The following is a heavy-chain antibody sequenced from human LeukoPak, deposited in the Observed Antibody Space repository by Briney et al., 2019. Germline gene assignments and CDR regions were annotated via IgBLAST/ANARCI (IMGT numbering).Heavy chain of an antibody. CDR1: GFTFSSYW. J-gene: IGHJ4*02. CDR2: IHHSKSS. Sequence: GSLRLSCAASGFTFSSYWMNWVRQPPGRGLEWIGEIHHSKSSNYYPSLKSRVTISVDKSKNQFSLELNSVTAADTAVYYCARGGDWLFDYWGQGILVTVSS. V-gene: IGHV4-4*02. D-gene: IGHD2-21*02. CDR3: ARGGDWLFDY.